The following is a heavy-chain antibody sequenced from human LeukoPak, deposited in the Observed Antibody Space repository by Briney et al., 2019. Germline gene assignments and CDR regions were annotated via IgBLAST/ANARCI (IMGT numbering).Heavy chain of an antibody. D-gene: IGHD3-10*01. V-gene: IGHV4-61*01. CDR2: IYYSGST. CDR3: ARDPGAHYYGSGSYYYYFDY. J-gene: IGHJ4*02. CDR1: GGSISSSSYY. Sequence: SETLSLTCTVSGGSISSSSYYWGWIRQPPGKGLEWIGYIYYSGSTNYNPSLKSRVTISVDTSKNQFSLKLSSVTAADTAVYYCARDPGAHYYGSGSYYYYFDYWGQGTLVTVSS.